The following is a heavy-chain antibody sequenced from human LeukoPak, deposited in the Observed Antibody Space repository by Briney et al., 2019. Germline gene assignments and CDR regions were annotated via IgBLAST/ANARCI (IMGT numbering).Heavy chain of an antibody. D-gene: IGHD3-22*01. J-gene: IGHJ4*02. CDR1: GGSFSGYY. V-gene: IGHV4-34*01. CDR2: INHSGST. CDR3: ARRGRTGYYYDSSGYYDY. Sequence: SETLSLTCAVYGGSFSGYYWSWIRQPPGKGLERIGEINHSGSTNYNPSLKSRVTISVDTSKNQFSLKLSSVTAADTAVYYCARRGRTGYYYDSSGYYDYWGQGTLVTVSS.